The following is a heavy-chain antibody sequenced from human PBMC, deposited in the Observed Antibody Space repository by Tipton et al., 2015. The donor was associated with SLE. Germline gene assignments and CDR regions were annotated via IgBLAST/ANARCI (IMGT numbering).Heavy chain of an antibody. Sequence: TLSLTCTVSGGSISSYYWSWIRQPPGKGLEWIGYIYYSGSTNYNPSLKSRVTISVDTSKNQFSLKLSSVTAADTAVYYCARDPSQYSSSADAFDIWGQGTMVTVSS. D-gene: IGHD6-6*01. CDR3: ARDPSQYSSSADAFDI. CDR2: IYYSGST. J-gene: IGHJ3*02. CDR1: GGSISSYY. V-gene: IGHV4-59*12.